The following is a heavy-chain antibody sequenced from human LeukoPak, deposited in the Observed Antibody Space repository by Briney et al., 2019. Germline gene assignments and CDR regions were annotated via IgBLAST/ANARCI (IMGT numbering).Heavy chain of an antibody. CDR1: GGSFSGYY. V-gene: IGHV4-34*01. CDR2: INHSGST. Sequence: SETLSLTCAVYGGSFSGYYWSWIRQPPGKGLEWIGEINHSGSTKYNPSLKSRVTISVDTSKNQFSLKLSSVTAADTAAYYCARVPCSSTSCYRYFDLWGRGTLVTVSS. CDR3: ARVPCSSTSCYRYFDL. J-gene: IGHJ2*01. D-gene: IGHD2-2*01.